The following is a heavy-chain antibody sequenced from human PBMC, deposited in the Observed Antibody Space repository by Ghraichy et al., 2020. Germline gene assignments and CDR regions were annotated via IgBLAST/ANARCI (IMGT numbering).Heavy chain of an antibody. D-gene: IGHD5-18*01. V-gene: IGHV3-23*01. J-gene: IGHJ6*02. CDR2: ISGSGGST. Sequence: GGSLRLSCAASGFTFSSYAMSWVRQAPGKGLEWVSAISGSGGSTYYADSVKGRFTISRDNSKNTLYLQMNSLRAEDTAVYYCAAIQLWFQFLGSHYGMDVWGQGTTVTVSS. CDR1: GFTFSSYA. CDR3: AAIQLWFQFLGSHYGMDV.